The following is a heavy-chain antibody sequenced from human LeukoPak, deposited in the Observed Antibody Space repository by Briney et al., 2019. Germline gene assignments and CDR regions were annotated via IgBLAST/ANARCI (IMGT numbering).Heavy chain of an antibody. V-gene: IGHV1-18*01. Sequence: ASVKVSCKASGYTFTSYGISRVRQAPGQGLEWMGWISAYNGNTNYAQKLQGRVTMTTDTSTSTAYMELRSLRSDDTAVYYCARVPVPYYDFWSGTNWFDPWGQGTLVTVSS. CDR1: GYTFTSYG. D-gene: IGHD3-3*01. CDR3: ARVPVPYYDFWSGTNWFDP. CDR2: ISAYNGNT. J-gene: IGHJ5*02.